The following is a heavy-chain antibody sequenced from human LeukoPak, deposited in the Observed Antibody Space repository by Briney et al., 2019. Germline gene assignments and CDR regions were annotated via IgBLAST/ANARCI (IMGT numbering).Heavy chain of an antibody. V-gene: IGHV3-30*18. CDR1: GFTFNTYG. D-gene: IGHD3-10*01. CDR2: ISPNGVGK. CDR3: AKEFGGFRGFDH. J-gene: IGHJ4*02. Sequence: GGSLRLSCAVSGFTFNTYGMHWVRQAPGEGLEWVAVISPNGVGKHYADSVKGRFTISRDNSQDTLNLQMNSLRSEDTGVYYYAKEFGGFRGFDHWGQGTLVTVSS.